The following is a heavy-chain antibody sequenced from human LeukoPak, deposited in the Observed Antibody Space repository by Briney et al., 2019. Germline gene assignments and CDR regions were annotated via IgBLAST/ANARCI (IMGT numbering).Heavy chain of an antibody. Sequence: GGSLRLSCAASGFTFSSYAMHWVRQAPGKGLEWVAVISYDGNNKYYTDSVKGRFTISRDNSKNTLYLQMNSLRAEDTAVYYCARDGELYSSSTSDAFDIWGQGTMVTVSS. V-gene: IGHV3-30-3*01. J-gene: IGHJ3*02. D-gene: IGHD6-6*01. CDR1: GFTFSSYA. CDR3: ARDGELYSSSTSDAFDI. CDR2: ISYDGNNK.